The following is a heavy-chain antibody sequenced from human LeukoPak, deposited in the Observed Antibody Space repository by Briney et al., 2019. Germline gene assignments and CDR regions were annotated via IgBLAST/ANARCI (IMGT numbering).Heavy chain of an antibody. D-gene: IGHD3-10*01. CDR1: GGSISGSSYY. CDR3: ARGYYYGSGSYYTPFGY. J-gene: IGHJ4*02. CDR2: IYYSGST. V-gene: IGHV4-39*01. Sequence: SETLSLTCTVSGGSISGSSYYWGWIRQPPGKGLEWIGSIYYSGSTYYNPSLKSRVTISVDTSKNQFSLKLSSVTAADTAVYYCARGYYYGSGSYYTPFGYWGQGTLVTVSS.